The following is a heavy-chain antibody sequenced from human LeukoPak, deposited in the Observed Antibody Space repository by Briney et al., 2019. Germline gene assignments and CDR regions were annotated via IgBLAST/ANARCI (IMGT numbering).Heavy chain of an antibody. Sequence: SETLSLTCTVSGGSISSSSYYWGWIRQPPGKGLEWIGSIYYSGSTYYNPSLKSRVTISVDTSESQFSLKLSSVTAADTAVYYCARCVGRASYYDMLTGNYNKDYYYGMDVWGQGTTVTVSS. J-gene: IGHJ6*02. V-gene: IGHV4-39*07. D-gene: IGHD3-9*01. CDR1: GGSISSSSYY. CDR3: ARCVGRASYYDMLTGNYNKDYYYGMDV. CDR2: IYYSGST.